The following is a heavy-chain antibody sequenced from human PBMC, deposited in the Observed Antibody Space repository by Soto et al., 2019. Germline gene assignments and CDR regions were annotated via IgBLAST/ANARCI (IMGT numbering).Heavy chain of an antibody. CDR3: ARDWAKYEWELERLDY. D-gene: IGHD1-26*01. J-gene: IGHJ4*02. V-gene: IGHV3-30-3*01. Sequence: QVQLVESGGGVVQPGRSLRLSCAASGFTFSTYVMHWVRQAPGKGLEWVAVVSYDGNNKYYADSVKGRFSISRDNSKNRLYLEMSSLRAEDTAVYYCARDWAKYEWELERLDYWGRGTLVTVSS. CDR1: GFTFSTYV. CDR2: VSYDGNNK.